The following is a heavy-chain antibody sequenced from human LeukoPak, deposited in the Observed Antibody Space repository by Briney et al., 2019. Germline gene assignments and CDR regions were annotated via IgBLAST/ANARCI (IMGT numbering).Heavy chain of an antibody. D-gene: IGHD6-19*01. CDR2: ISGSGGST. CDR1: GFTFSDYY. V-gene: IGHV3-23*01. Sequence: GGSLRLSCAASGFTFSDYYMSWIRQAPGKGLEWVSAISGSGGSTYYADSVKGRFTISRDNSKNTLYLQMNSLRAEDTAVYYCAKVLVAGSYYGMDVWGQGTTVTVSS. J-gene: IGHJ6*02. CDR3: AKVLVAGSYYGMDV.